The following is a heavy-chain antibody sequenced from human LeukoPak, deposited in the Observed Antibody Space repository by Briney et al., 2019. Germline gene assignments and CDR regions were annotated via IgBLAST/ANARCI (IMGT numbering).Heavy chain of an antibody. D-gene: IGHD2-2*01. V-gene: IGHV4-34*01. CDR1: GGSFSGYY. CDR2: INHSGST. Sequence: SETLSLTCAVYGGSFSGYYWSWIRQPPGKGLEWIGEINHSGSTNYNPSLKSRVTISVDTSKNQFSLKLSSVTAADTAVYYCARDAQISAYWFDPWGQGTLVTVSS. CDR3: ARDAQISAYWFDP. J-gene: IGHJ5*02.